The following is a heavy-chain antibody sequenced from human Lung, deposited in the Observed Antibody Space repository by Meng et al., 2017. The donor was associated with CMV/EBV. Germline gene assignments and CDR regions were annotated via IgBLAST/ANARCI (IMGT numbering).Heavy chain of an antibody. V-gene: IGHV1-2*02. J-gene: IGHJ6*02. Sequence: YTFTGYYMHWVRQAPGQGLEWMGWINPNSGGTNYAQKFQGRVTMTRDTSISTAYMELSRLRSDDTAVYHCARVGQPLTYHYYYGMDVWGQGTTVTVSS. D-gene: IGHD3-16*01. CDR1: YTFTGYY. CDR3: ARVGQPLTYHYYYGMDV. CDR2: INPNSGGT.